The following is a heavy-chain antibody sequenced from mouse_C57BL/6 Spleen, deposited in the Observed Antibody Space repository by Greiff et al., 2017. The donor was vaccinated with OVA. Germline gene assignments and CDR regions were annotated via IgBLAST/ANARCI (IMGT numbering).Heavy chain of an antibody. CDR1: GFSLTSYG. Sequence: QVQLQQSGPGLVAPSQSLSITCTASGFSLTSYGVHWVRQPPGKGLEWLVVIWSDGSTTYNSALKSRLSISKDNSKSQVFLKMNSLQTDDTAMYYCARHEGSRRAMDYWGQGTSVTVSS. CDR2: IWSDGST. V-gene: IGHV2-6-1*01. J-gene: IGHJ4*01. D-gene: IGHD1-1*01. CDR3: ARHEGSRRAMDY.